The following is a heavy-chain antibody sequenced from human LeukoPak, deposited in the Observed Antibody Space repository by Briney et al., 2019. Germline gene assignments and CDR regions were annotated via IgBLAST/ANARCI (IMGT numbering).Heavy chain of an antibody. D-gene: IGHD6-19*01. Sequence: SETPSPTRTASDESISRDFWALIRQPPRKGIGWIGYIRYSGRTEYNPSLKSRVTISIQTSKNQFSLKLTSVTAADTAIYYCARLPDVSGWPFDYWGQGILVTVSS. J-gene: IGHJ4*02. CDR1: DESISRDF. CDR3: ARLPDVSGWPFDY. CDR2: IRYSGRT. V-gene: IGHV4-59*01.